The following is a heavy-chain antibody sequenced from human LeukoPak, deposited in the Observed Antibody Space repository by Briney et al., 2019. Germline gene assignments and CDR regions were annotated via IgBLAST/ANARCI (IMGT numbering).Heavy chain of an antibody. Sequence: GGSLRLSCAASGFTFSDYYMSWIRQAPGQGLEWVSYISSSSSYTNYADSVKGRFTISRDNAKNSLYLQMNSLRAEDTAVYYCARDLYGSGSYFIDYWGQGTLVTVSS. CDR3: ARDLYGSGSYFIDY. J-gene: IGHJ4*02. V-gene: IGHV3-11*06. CDR1: GFTFSDYY. D-gene: IGHD3-10*01. CDR2: ISSSSSYT.